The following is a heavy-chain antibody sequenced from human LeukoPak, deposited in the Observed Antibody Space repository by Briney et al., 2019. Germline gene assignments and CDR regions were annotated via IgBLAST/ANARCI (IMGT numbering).Heavy chain of an antibody. V-gene: IGHV3-23*01. Sequence: GGSLRLSCAASGFSLSTYALSWVRQAPGGGLEWVAAISGSGDKTYHADSVKGRFTISKDNSENRLSLQMDSLRAEDTAVYFCAKDTTAWWYHRAYMNVWGKGTTVTVSS. CDR2: ISGSGDKT. CDR3: AKDTTAWWYHRAYMNV. J-gene: IGHJ6*03. D-gene: IGHD2-15*01. CDR1: GFSLSTYA.